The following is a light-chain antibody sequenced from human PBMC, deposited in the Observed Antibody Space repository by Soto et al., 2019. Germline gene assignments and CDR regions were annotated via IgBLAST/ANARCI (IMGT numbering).Light chain of an antibody. Sequence: EILMTQSPATLSVSPGERATLSCRANQSINSNLAWYQQRPGQAPRLLIYDASTRASGVPARFSGSGSGTEFTLSISSLQSEDFAVYCCQNYNKWPLAFGGGTKVEIK. CDR2: DAS. J-gene: IGKJ4*01. V-gene: IGKV3-15*01. CDR3: QNYNKWPLA. CDR1: QSINSN.